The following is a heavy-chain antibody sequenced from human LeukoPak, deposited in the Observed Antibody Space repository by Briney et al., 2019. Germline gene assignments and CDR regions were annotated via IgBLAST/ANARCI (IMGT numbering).Heavy chain of an antibody. CDR2: TFYTGST. D-gene: IGHD1-26*01. CDR3: ARAVSMQIWWETVFDP. Sequence: PSQTPSLTCTVSGGSMTSGNYYWTWIRQRPGRGLEWIGHTFYTGSTYYNPSLKNRLSISVDTSKNQFSLNLTSVTAADTAVYFCARAVSMQIWWETVFDPWGQGTQVTVSS. CDR1: GGSMTSGNYY. V-gene: IGHV4-31*03. J-gene: IGHJ5*02.